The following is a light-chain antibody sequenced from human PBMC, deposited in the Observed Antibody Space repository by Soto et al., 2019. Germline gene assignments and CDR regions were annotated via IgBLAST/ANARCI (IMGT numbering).Light chain of an antibody. CDR1: HSVDSM. CDR3: QHYTNLPLT. Sequence: EIVMTQSPATLSLSPGDRATLSCRASHSVDSMLAWYQQKPGQAPRLLIYDASTRATGLPARFSGSGSGTEFTLTISSLQSEDFAVYYCQHYTNLPLTFGGGTKVEIK. CDR2: DAS. V-gene: IGKV3-15*01. J-gene: IGKJ4*01.